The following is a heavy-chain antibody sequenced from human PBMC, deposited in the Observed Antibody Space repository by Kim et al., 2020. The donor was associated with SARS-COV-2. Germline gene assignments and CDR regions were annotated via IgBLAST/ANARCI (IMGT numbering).Heavy chain of an antibody. V-gene: IGHV7-4-1*02. D-gene: IGHD3-10*01. CDR3: ARAGLMDV. CDR1: GYIFTDYT. CDR2: INTNTGHP. J-gene: IGHJ6*02. Sequence: ASVKVSCKASGYIFTDYTMNWVRQAPGKGLEWMGWINTNTGHPTYAQGFTGRFVFSLDTSVSTAYLQISSLKAEDSVVYYCARAGLMDVWGQGTTVTVSS.